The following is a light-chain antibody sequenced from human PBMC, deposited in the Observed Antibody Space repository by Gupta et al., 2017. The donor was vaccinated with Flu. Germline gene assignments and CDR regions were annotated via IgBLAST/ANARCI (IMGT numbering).Light chain of an antibody. V-gene: IGLV3-21*02. CDR1: NIGSKS. CDR2: DNF. Sequence: SYVLTQPPAVSVAPGQPAKITCGGTNIGSKSVHWYQQRPGQAPVLVVYDNFDRPSGIPERFSGSNSGNTATLTISRVEAGDEADYYCQVWDSSSHQVIFGGGTKLTVL. CDR3: QVWDSSSHQVI. J-gene: IGLJ2*01.